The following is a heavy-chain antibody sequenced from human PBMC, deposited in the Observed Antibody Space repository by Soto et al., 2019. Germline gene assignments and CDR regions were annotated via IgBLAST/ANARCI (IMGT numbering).Heavy chain of an antibody. Sequence: EVQLLESGGGLVQPGGSLRLSCAASGFTFSSYAMSWVRQAPGKGLGWVSAISGSGGTTYYADSVKGRFTFSRDNSKNTVYLPMNSLRAEETAAVYRAKTADGWFSAFDIWGQGTMVTVSS. V-gene: IGHV3-23*01. CDR2: ISGSGGTT. CDR3: AKTADGWFSAFDI. D-gene: IGHD6-19*01. CDR1: GFTFSSYA. J-gene: IGHJ3*02.